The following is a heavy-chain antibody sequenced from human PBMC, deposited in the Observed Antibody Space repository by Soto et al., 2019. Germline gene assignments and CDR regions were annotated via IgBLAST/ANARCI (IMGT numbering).Heavy chain of an antibody. CDR1: GGTFSSYA. CDR2: ISAYNGNT. D-gene: IGHD1-1*01. Sequence: ASVNVSCKASGGTFSSYAISWVRQAPGQGLEWMGWISAYNGNTNYAQKLQGRVTMTTDTSTSTAYMELRSLRSDDTAVYYCARVEDPDAFDIWGQGTMVTVSS. V-gene: IGHV1-18*01. J-gene: IGHJ3*02. CDR3: ARVEDPDAFDI.